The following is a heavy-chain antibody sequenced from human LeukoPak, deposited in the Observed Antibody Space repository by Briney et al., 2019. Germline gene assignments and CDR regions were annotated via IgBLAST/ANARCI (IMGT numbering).Heavy chain of an antibody. CDR1: GGSISNYY. CDR2: IYYSGST. CDR3: ARAIGYDFWTLYYFDY. D-gene: IGHD3-3*01. Sequence: PSEILSLTCTISGGSISNYYWSWIRQPPGKGLEWIGYIYYSGSTNYNPSLKSRVTISVDTSKNQFSLKLSSVTAADTAVYYCARAIGYDFWTLYYFDYWGQGTLVTVSS. J-gene: IGHJ4*02. V-gene: IGHV4-59*01.